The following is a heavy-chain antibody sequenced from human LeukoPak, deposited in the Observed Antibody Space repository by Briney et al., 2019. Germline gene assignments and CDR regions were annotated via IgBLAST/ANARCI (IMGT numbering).Heavy chain of an antibody. D-gene: IGHD5-18*01. CDR2: IYYSGST. CDR1: GGSISSSGYY. Sequence: PSETLSLTCTVSGGSISSSGYYWGWIRQPPGEGLEWIASIYYSGSTYYNPSLKSRVTISVDTSKNQLSLKLSSLTAADTAVYYCARHRLYGYPFDYWGQGTLVTVSS. V-gene: IGHV4-39*01. J-gene: IGHJ4*02. CDR3: ARHRLYGYPFDY.